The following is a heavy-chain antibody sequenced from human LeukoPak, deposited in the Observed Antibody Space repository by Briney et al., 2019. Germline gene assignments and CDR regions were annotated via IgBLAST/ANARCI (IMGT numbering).Heavy chain of an antibody. D-gene: IGHD4-11*01. Sequence: ASVKVSCKASGYTFTGYYMHWVRQAPGQGLEWMGWINPNSGGTNYAQKFQGRVTMTRDTSISTACMELSRLRSDDTAVYYCARAALTVFSLDPWGQGTLVTVSS. V-gene: IGHV1-2*02. CDR1: GYTFTGYY. CDR2: INPNSGGT. J-gene: IGHJ5*02. CDR3: ARAALTVFSLDP.